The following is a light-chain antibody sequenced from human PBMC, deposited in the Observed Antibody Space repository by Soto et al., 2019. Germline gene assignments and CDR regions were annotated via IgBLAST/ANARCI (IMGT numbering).Light chain of an antibody. CDR1: QRVGIN. V-gene: IGKV3-20*01. Sequence: EIVMTQSPATLSVSPGETATLSCRASQRVGINLAWYQQKPGQAPRLLIHGASSRPTGIPDRFSGSGSGTDFTLTITRLEPEDSAVYYCQQYGSSLTFGGGTKVDIK. CDR3: QQYGSSLT. J-gene: IGKJ4*01. CDR2: GAS.